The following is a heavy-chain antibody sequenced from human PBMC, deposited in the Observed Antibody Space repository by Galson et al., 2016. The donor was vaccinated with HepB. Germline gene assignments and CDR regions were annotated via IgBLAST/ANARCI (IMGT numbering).Heavy chain of an antibody. CDR1: GFTFSSYW. J-gene: IGHJ4*02. CDR3: ARESTRFRSRNPGIEVAGKFDY. D-gene: IGHD6-19*01. CDR2: IKQDGSEK. V-gene: IGHV3-7*03. Sequence: SLRLSCAASGFTFSSYWMSWVRQAPGKGLEWVANIKQDGSEKYYVDSVKGRFTISRDNAKNSLYLQMNSLRAEDTAVYYCARESTRFRSRNPGIEVAGKFDYWGQGTLVTVSS.